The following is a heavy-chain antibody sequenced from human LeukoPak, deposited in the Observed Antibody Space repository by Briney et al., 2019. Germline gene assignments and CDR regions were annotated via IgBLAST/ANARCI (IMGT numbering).Heavy chain of an antibody. CDR1: GYNFPTSW. CDR3: ARSVAGRLLDY. D-gene: IGHD6-19*01. Sequence: GESLKISCKGSGYNFPTSWIGWVRQMPGKGLEWMGWINPNSGGTNYAQKFQGRVTMTRDTSISTAYMELSRLRSDDTAVYYCARSVAGRLLDYWGQGTLVTVSS. V-gene: IGHV1-2*02. J-gene: IGHJ4*02. CDR2: INPNSGGT.